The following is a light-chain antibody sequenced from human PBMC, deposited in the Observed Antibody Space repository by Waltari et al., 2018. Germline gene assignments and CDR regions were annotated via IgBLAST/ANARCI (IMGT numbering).Light chain of an antibody. J-gene: IGKJ4*01. Sequence: EIVLTQSPSTLSLSPGERAILSCRARQSVSSRYLAWYQQKPGQAPRLLIFAVSSRATGIPDRFSGSGSGTDFTLTINRLEPADFAVYYCQQYDDLGVTFGGGTKVELK. CDR3: QQYDDLGVT. CDR1: QSVSSRY. CDR2: AVS. V-gene: IGKV3-20*01.